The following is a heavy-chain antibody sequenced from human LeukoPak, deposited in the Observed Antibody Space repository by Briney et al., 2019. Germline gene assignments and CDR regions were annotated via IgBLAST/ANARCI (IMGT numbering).Heavy chain of an antibody. D-gene: IGHD2-21*02. V-gene: IGHV1-2*02. CDR1: GYTFTGYY. Sequence: ASVKVSCTASGYTFTGYYMHWVRQAPGQGLEWMGWINPNSGGTNYAQKFQGRVTMTRDTSISTAYMELSRLRSDDTAVYYCARADRPYCGGDCYSVYFDYWGQGTLVTVSS. J-gene: IGHJ4*02. CDR3: ARADRPYCGGDCYSVYFDY. CDR2: INPNSGGT.